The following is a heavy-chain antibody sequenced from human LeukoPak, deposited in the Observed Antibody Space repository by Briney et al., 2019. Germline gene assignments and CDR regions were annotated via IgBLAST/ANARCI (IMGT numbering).Heavy chain of an antibody. CDR1: GGSFSGYY. V-gene: IGHV4-34*01. CDR3: ARGHCSSASCHDY. CDR2: INHSGGT. D-gene: IGHD2-2*01. J-gene: IGHJ4*02. Sequence: SETLSLTCAVYGGSFSGYYWSWIRQPPGKGLEWIGEINHSGGTNYNPSLKSRVTISVDTSKNQFSLKLSSVTAADTAVYYCARGHCSSASCHDYWGQGTLVTVSS.